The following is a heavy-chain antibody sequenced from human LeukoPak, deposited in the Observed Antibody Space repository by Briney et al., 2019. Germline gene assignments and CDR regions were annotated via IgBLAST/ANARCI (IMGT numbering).Heavy chain of an antibody. V-gene: IGHV3-7*01. CDR2: IKQDGSEK. Sequence: GGSLRLSCAASGFTFSSYSMNWVRQAPGKGLEWVANIKQDGSEKYYVDSVKGRFTISRDNAKNSLYLQMNSLRAEDTAVYHCAMLRSAAINWFDPWGQGTLVTVSS. J-gene: IGHJ5*02. CDR3: AMLRSAAINWFDP. CDR1: GFTFSSYS. D-gene: IGHD2-2*01.